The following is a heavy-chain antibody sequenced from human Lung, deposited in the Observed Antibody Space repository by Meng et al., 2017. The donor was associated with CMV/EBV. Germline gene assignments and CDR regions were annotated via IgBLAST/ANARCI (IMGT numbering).Heavy chain of an antibody. Sequence: ESXKISXAASGFAFTNYAMSCVRQAPGKGLEWVSAICGTGDSTYYADSVKGRFTISRDNSRDTMYMQMNNLRPEDSAIYYCAKLDRDDAFDVWGRGTMVTVSS. CDR2: ICGTGDST. V-gene: IGHV3-23*01. CDR1: GFAFTNYA. CDR3: AKLDRDDAFDV. D-gene: IGHD3-22*01. J-gene: IGHJ3*01.